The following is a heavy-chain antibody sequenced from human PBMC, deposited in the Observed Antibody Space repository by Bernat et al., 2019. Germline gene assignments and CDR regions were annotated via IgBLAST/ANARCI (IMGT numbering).Heavy chain of an antibody. J-gene: IGHJ5*02. CDR1: GYTFTSYA. CDR2: INAGNGNT. Sequence: QFQLVQSGAEVKKPGASVTVSCKASGYTFTSYALHWVRQAPGQRLEWMGWINAGNGNTKYSQKIQGRVTITRDTSASTAYMELSSLRSEDTAVYYCAWGKHITRVEGVSAGVDAWGQGTLVTVSS. D-gene: IGHD3-10*01. V-gene: IGHV1-3*01. CDR3: AWGKHITRVEGVSAGVDA.